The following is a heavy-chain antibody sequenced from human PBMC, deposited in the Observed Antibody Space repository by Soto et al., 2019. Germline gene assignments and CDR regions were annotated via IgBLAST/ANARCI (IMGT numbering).Heavy chain of an antibody. CDR2: IYYSGTT. D-gene: IGHD6-25*01. CDR3: ARGKAAPPYYYYYYMDV. Sequence: SETLSLTCTVSGGSISSAYWSWVRQPPGKGPEWIGYIYYSGTTNYNPSLKSRVTISVDPSKNQFSLNLTSVTAADTAVYYCARGKAAPPYYYYYYMDVWGTGTTVTVSS. J-gene: IGHJ6*03. V-gene: IGHV4-59*01. CDR1: GGSISSAY.